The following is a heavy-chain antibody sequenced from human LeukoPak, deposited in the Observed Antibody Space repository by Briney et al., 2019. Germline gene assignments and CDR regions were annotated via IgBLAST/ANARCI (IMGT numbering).Heavy chain of an antibody. CDR2: IRYDGSNK. D-gene: IGHD6-19*01. V-gene: IGHV3-30*02. J-gene: IGHJ4*02. CDR1: GFTFLSYG. CDR3: TTGPGYSSGWYGVY. Sequence: GGSLRLSCAASGFTFLSYGMHWVRQAPGKGLEWVAFIRYDGSNKYYADSVKGRFTISRDNAKNTLYLQMNSLKTEDTAVYYCTTGPGYSSGWYGVYWGQGTLVTVSS.